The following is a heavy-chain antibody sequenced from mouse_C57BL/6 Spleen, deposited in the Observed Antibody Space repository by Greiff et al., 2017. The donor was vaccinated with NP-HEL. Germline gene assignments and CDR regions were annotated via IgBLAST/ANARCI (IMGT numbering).Heavy chain of an antibody. D-gene: IGHD2-1*01. J-gene: IGHJ2*01. CDR1: GYTFTSYW. CDR3: ARNRFYYKDY. Sequence: QVHVKQPGAELVRPGSSVKLSCKASGYTFTSYWMDWVKQRPGQGLEWIGNIYPSDSETHYNQKFKDKATLTVDKSSSTAYMQLSSLTSEDSAVYYCARNRFYYKDYWGQGTTLTVSS. CDR2: IYPSDSET. V-gene: IGHV1-61*01.